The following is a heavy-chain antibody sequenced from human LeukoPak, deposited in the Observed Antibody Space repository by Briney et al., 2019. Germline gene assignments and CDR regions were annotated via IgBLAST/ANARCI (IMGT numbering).Heavy chain of an antibody. D-gene: IGHD6-19*01. Sequence: GASVKVSCKASGYTFTSYAMHWVRQAPGQRLEWMGWINAGNGNTKYSQKFQGRVTITRDTSASTAYMELSSLRSEDTAVYYCARGGGGHSSGWHLKTAKNYYFDYWGQGTLVTVSS. CDR2: INAGNGNT. V-gene: IGHV1-3*01. J-gene: IGHJ4*02. CDR3: ARGGGGHSSGWHLKTAKNYYFDY. CDR1: GYTFTSYA.